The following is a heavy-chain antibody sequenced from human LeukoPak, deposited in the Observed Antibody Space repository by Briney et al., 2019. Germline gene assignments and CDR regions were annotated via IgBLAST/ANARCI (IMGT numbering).Heavy chain of an antibody. D-gene: IGHD3-3*01. Sequence: SQTLSLTCTVSGGSISSGDYYWSWIRQPPGKGLEWIGYIYYSGSTYYNPSLKSRVTISVDTSKNQFSLKLSSVTAADTAVYYCARGGQDDFWFDPWGQGTLVTVSS. V-gene: IGHV4-30-4*08. CDR3: ARGGQDDFWFDP. J-gene: IGHJ5*02. CDR2: IYYSGST. CDR1: GGSISSGDYY.